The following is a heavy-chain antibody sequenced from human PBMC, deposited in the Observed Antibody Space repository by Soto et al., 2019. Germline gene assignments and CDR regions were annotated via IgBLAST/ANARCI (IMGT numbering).Heavy chain of an antibody. V-gene: IGHV3-23*01. D-gene: IGHD3-10*01. Sequence: PGGSLRLSCAASVFPFGSNAMSWVRQAPGKGLEWISTITDNAANTYYADSVKGRFTISRDNSKNTVYLHMSSLRGEDTATYYCAKDLVTLALAGSETRPAGYSDFWGRGTLVTVSS. CDR3: AKDLVTLALAGSETRPAGYSDF. CDR2: ITDNAANT. CDR1: VFPFGSNA. J-gene: IGHJ4*02.